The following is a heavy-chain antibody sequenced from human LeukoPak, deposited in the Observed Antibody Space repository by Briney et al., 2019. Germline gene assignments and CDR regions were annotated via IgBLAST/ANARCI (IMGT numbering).Heavy chain of an antibody. CDR3: ARTALKNWNSVGDP. V-gene: IGHV1-18*01. J-gene: IGHJ5*02. Sequence: GASVKVSCKASGYTSTSYGISWVRQAPGQGLEWMGRISAYNGNTNYAQKLQGRVTMTTDTSTSTAYMELRSLRSDDTAVYYCARTALKNWNSVGDPWGQGTLVTVSS. CDR1: GYTSTSYG. CDR2: ISAYNGNT. D-gene: IGHD1-7*01.